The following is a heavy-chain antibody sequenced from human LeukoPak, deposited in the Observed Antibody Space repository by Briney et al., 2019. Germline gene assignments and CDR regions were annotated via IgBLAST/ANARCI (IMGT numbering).Heavy chain of an antibody. CDR2: ISWNSGSI. CDR1: GFTFDDYA. D-gene: IGHD6-19*01. CDR3: AKDSVAVADTPTFDY. J-gene: IGHJ4*02. V-gene: IGHV3-9*01. Sequence: PGRSLRLSCAASGFTFDDYAMHWVRQAPGTGLEWVSGISWNSGSIGYADSVKGRFTISRDNAKNSLYLQMNSLRAEDTALYYCAKDSVAVADTPTFDYWGQGTLVTVSS.